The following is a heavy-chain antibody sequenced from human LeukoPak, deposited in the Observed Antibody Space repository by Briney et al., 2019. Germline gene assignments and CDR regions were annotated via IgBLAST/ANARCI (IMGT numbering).Heavy chain of an antibody. J-gene: IGHJ5*02. CDR2: ISHDSGVR. D-gene: IGHD6-19*01. V-gene: IGHV3-48*04. CDR3: AKAWYSSGWYWGNWFDP. CDR1: GFIFSRDS. Sequence: GSLRLSCEASGFIFSRDSMNWVRQAPGKGLEWISYISHDSGVRYYADSVKGRFTISRDNAKNSLYLQMNSLRAEDTALYYCAKAWYSSGWYWGNWFDPWGQGTLVTVSS.